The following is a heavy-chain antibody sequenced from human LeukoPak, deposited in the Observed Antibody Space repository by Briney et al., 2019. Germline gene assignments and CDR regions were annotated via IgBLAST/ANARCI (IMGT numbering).Heavy chain of an antibody. D-gene: IGHD6-19*01. CDR2: VKTKAYSYAT. CDR3: TRPGYSSGWVDY. J-gene: IGHJ4*02. V-gene: IGHV3-73*01. Sequence: GGSLKLSCVASGFTFSGSAMHWVRQASGKGLEWVGRVKTKAYSYATAYAASVTGRFTISRDDSKNTVYLQMNGLKTEDTAVYYCTRPGYSSGWVDYWGQGTLVTVSS. CDR1: GFTFSGSA.